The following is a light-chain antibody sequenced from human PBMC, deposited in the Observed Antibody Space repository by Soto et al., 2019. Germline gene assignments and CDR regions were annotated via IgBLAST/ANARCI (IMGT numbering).Light chain of an antibody. CDR3: SSYAGSNNVV. J-gene: IGLJ2*01. CDR2: EVI. CDR1: SSDVGGYTY. V-gene: IGLV2-8*01. Sequence: QSALTQPPSASGSPGQSVTISCTGTSSDVGGYTYVSWYQQHPGKAPKLMIYEVIKRPSGVPDRFSCSKSGNTASLTVAGLQAEDEADYYCSSYAGSNNVVFGGGTKVTVL.